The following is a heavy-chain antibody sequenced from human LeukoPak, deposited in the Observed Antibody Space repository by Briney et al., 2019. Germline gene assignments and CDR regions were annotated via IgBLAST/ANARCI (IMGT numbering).Heavy chain of an antibody. D-gene: IGHD2-2*01. CDR2: INPNSGGT. V-gene: IGHV1-2*02. Sequence: GASVKVSCKASGYTFTGYYMHWVRQAPGQGLEWMGWINPNSGGTNYAQKFQGRVTMTRDTSISTAYMELSRLRSDDTAVYYCARGGPYCSSTSCYLAYNWFDPWGQGTLVTVSS. CDR1: GYTFTGYY. CDR3: ARGGPYCSSTSCYLAYNWFDP. J-gene: IGHJ5*02.